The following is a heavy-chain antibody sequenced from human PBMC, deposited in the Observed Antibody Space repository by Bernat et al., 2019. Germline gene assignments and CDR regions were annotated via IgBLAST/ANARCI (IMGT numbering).Heavy chain of an antibody. CDR3: TRAGLGSNYDVNF. V-gene: IGHV3-23*04. CDR1: GFSFSSYA. Sequence: EVQLVESGGGLVQPGGSLRLSCAASGFSFSSYAMSWVRQAPGKGLEWVSAISASATSTYYVESVKGRFTISRDTSENTLYLQMNSLRAEDTAIYYCTRAGLGSNYDVNFWGQGTTVTVS. J-gene: IGHJ6*01. CDR2: ISASATST. D-gene: IGHD1-7*01.